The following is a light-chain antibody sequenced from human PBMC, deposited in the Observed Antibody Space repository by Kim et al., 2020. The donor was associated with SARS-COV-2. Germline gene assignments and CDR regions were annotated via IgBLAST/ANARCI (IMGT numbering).Light chain of an antibody. CDR2: EVS. J-gene: IGLJ2*01. V-gene: IGLV2-8*01. CDR1: SSDVGGNNY. CDR3: SSYTGSNNLV. Sequence: QSALTQPPSASGSPGQSVTISCTGTSSDVGGNNYVSWYQQYPGKAPILIISEVSKRPSGVPDRFSGSKSGNTASLTVSGLQAEDEADYYCSSYTGSNNLVFGGGTQLTV.